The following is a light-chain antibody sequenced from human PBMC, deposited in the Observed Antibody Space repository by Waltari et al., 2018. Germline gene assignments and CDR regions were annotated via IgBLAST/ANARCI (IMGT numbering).Light chain of an antibody. J-gene: IGKJ2*01. CDR1: QSISSY. CDR2: AAF. CDR3: QQSYSTPYT. Sequence: DIQMTQSPSSLSASVGDRGTITCRASQSISSYLNWYQQKPGKAPKVLIYAAFSFHNGVPSRFSGSGSGTDFTLTISTLQPEDFATYYCQQSYSTPYTFGQGTKLEIK. V-gene: IGKV1-39*01.